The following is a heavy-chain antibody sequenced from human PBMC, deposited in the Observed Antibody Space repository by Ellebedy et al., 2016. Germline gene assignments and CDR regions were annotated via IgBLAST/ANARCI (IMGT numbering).Heavy chain of an antibody. Sequence: GESLKISCAASGFTFSNAWMSWVRQAPGKGLEWVAAIWYDGSNKYYADSVKGRFTISRDNSKNTLYLQMNSLRAEDTAVYYCARRIAGRPGYYYGMDVWGRGTTVTVSS. V-gene: IGHV3-33*08. CDR3: ARRIAGRPGYYYGMDV. J-gene: IGHJ6*02. CDR1: GFTFSNAW. D-gene: IGHD6-6*01. CDR2: IWYDGSNK.